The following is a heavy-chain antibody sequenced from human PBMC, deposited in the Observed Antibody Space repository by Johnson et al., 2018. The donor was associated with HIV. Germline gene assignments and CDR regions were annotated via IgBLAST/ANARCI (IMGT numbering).Heavy chain of an antibody. V-gene: IGHV3-33*01. D-gene: IGHD3-22*01. CDR3: VRRFYDSSAFDI. Sequence: QVQVVESGGGVVRPGGSLRLSCAASGFTFRSYGMNWVRQAPGKGLEWVAGIWYDGSNKYYADSVKGRFTISRDNSKNTLYLQMNSLRPEDTAVYYCVRRFYDSSAFDIWGRGTMVTVSS. CDR1: GFTFRSYG. CDR2: IWYDGSNK. J-gene: IGHJ3*02.